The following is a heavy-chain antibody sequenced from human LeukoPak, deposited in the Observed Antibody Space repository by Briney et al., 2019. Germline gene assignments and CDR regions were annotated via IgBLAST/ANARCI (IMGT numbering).Heavy chain of an antibody. CDR2: INAGNGNT. CDR3: ARRAVGNSYYYYMDV. CDR1: GYTFTSYA. V-gene: IGHV1-3*03. J-gene: IGHJ6*03. D-gene: IGHD6-19*01. Sequence: ASVKVSCKASGYTFTSYAMHWVRQAPGQRLEWMGWINAGNGNTKYSQEFQGRVTITRDTSASTAYMELSSLRSEDTAVYYCARRAVGNSYYYYMDVWGKGTTVTVSS.